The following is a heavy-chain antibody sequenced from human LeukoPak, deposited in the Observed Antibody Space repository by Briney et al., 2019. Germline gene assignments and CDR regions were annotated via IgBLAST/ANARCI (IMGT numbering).Heavy chain of an antibody. CDR3: ARDRDYYGSGSYYRGWFDP. CDR2: IIPIFGTA. Sequence: SVKVSCKASGGTFSSYAISWVRQAPGQGLEWMGGIIPIFGTANYAQKFQGRVTITADESTSTAYMELSSLRSEDTAVYYCARDRDYYGSGSYYRGWFDPWGQGTLVTVSS. CDR1: GGTFSSYA. D-gene: IGHD3-10*01. V-gene: IGHV1-69*13. J-gene: IGHJ5*02.